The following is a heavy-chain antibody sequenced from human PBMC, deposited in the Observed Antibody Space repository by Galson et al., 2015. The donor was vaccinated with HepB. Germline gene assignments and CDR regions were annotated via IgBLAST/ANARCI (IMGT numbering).Heavy chain of an antibody. CDR3: ARGTVGIVVVPAAKAYYYYYMDV. CDR1: GYTFTSYD. D-gene: IGHD2-2*01. CDR2: MNPNSGNT. J-gene: IGHJ6*03. Sequence: SVKVSCKASGYTFTSYDINWVRQATGQGLEWMGWMNPNSGNTGYAQKFQGRVTMTRNTSISTAYMELSSLRSEDTAVYYCARGTVGIVVVPAAKAYYYYYMDVWGKGPRSPSP. V-gene: IGHV1-8*01.